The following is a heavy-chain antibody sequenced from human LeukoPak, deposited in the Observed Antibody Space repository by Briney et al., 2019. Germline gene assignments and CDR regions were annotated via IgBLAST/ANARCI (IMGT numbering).Heavy chain of an antibody. CDR1: GGSISSSSYY. V-gene: IGHV4-39*06. Sequence: PSETLSLTCTVSGGSISSSSYYWGWIRQPPGKGLEWIGSIYYSGSTYYNPSLKSRVTISVDTSKNQFTLKLSSVTAADTAVYFRGEGPPRSVIFWGGDWQGFEILGQGTMVTVSS. D-gene: IGHD2-21*02. J-gene: IGHJ3*02. CDR3: GEGPPRSVIFWGGDWQGFEI. CDR2: IYYSGST.